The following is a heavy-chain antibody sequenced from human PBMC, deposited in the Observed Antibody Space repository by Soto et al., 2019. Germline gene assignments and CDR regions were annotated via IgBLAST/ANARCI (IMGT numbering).Heavy chain of an antibody. D-gene: IGHD1-26*01. V-gene: IGHV1-18*01. CDR2: ISAYNGNT. CDR1: GYTFTNYF. CDR3: ARVTYSGSYYYYGMDV. Sequence: ASVKVSCKASGYTFTNYFISWVRQAPGQGLEWMGWISAYNGNTNYAQKLQGRVTMATDTSTSTVYMELRSLRFDDTAVYYCARVTYSGSYYYYGMDVWGQGTTVTVSS. J-gene: IGHJ6*02.